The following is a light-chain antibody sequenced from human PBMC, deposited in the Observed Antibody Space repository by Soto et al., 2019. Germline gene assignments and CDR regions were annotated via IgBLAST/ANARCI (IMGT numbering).Light chain of an antibody. CDR2: GAS. CDR1: QSVSSSY. V-gene: IGKV3-20*01. J-gene: IGKJ1*01. CDR3: QQYSSSPVT. Sequence: EIVLTQSPGTLSLSPGERATLSCRASQSVSSSYLAWYQQKPGQAPRLLIYGASSRATGIPDRCSASGSGTDFTLTISRLEPEDFAVYFCQQYSSSPVTFGQGTKVDIK.